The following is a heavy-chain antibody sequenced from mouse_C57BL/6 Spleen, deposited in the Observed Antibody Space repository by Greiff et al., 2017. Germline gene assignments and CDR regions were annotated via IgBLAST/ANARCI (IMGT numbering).Heavy chain of an antibody. Sequence: VQLQQSGPELVKPGASVKISCKASGYSFTSYYIHWVKQRPGPGLEWIGWIYPGSGNTKYNEKFKGKATLTADTSSSTAYMQLSSLTSEDSAVYYCARGAFAYWGQGTLVTVSA. CDR2: IYPGSGNT. CDR3: ARGAFAY. J-gene: IGHJ3*01. CDR1: GYSFTSYY. V-gene: IGHV1-66*01.